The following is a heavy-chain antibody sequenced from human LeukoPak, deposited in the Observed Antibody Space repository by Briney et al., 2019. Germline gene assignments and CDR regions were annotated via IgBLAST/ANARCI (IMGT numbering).Heavy chain of an antibody. CDR2: ISGSGGST. Sequence: GGSLRLSCAASGFTFSSYAMSWARQAPGKGLEWVSAISGSGGSTYYADSVKGRFTISRDNSKNTLYLQMNSLRAEDTAVYYCAKGLRYFDWLLAWGQGTLVTVSS. J-gene: IGHJ4*02. CDR3: AKGLRYFDWLLA. D-gene: IGHD3-9*01. CDR1: GFTFSSYA. V-gene: IGHV3-23*01.